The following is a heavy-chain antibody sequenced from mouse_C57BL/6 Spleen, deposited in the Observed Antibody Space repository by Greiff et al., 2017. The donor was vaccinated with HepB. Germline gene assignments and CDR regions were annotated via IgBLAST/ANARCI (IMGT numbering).Heavy chain of an antibody. Sequence: EVKLVESGEGLVKPGGSLKLSCAASGFTFSSYAMSWVRQTPEKRLEWVAYISSGGDYIYYADTVKGRFTISRDNARNTLYLQMSSLKSEDTAMYYCTRAYYSNYFDYWGQGTTLTVSS. V-gene: IGHV5-9-1*02. CDR3: TRAYYSNYFDY. CDR1: GFTFSSYA. J-gene: IGHJ2*01. D-gene: IGHD2-5*01. CDR2: ISSGGDYI.